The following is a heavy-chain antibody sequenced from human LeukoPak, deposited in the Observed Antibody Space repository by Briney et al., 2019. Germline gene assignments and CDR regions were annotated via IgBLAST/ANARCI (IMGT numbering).Heavy chain of an antibody. CDR2: ITGDGGST. CDR3: ARAWSRVDPFDM. D-gene: IGHD2-8*02. Sequence: GGSLRLSCVASGFTFGSYSMTWVRQAPGKGLEWVSGITGDGGSTNYADSVKGRFTISRDNANNSLYLEMNNLSAEDTAVYYCARAWSRVDPFDMWGQGTMVTVSS. J-gene: IGHJ3*02. CDR1: GFTFGSYS. V-gene: IGHV3-23*01.